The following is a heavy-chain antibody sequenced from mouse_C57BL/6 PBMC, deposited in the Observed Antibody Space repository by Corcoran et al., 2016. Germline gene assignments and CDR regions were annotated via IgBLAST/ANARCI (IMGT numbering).Heavy chain of an antibody. J-gene: IGHJ4*01. CDR1: GYTFTDYY. D-gene: IGHD3-3*01. CDR2: INPNNGGT. V-gene: IGHV1-26*01. CDR3: ARRDNYGPMDY. Sequence: EVQLQQSGPELVKPGASVKISCKASGYTFTDYYMNWVKQSHGKSLEWIGDINPNNGGTSYNQKFKGKATLTVDKSSSTAYMELRSLTSEDSAVYYCARRDNYGPMDYWGQGTSVTVSS.